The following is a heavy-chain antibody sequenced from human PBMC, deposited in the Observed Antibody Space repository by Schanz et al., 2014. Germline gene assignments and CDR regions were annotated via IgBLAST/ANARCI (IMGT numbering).Heavy chain of an antibody. D-gene: IGHD3-10*01. J-gene: IGHJ3*02. Sequence: EVQLVESGGVVAQPGGSLRLSCAASGFSFDDYTMHWVRQAPGKGLEWVSLIDRDGGHTYYADSVKGRFTISRDNAKNSLFLQMNSLTAEDTAVYYCVREDMVRGIRAFDIWGQGTMVTVSS. CDR2: IDRDGGHT. CDR3: VREDMVRGIRAFDI. V-gene: IGHV3-43*01. CDR1: GFSFDDYT.